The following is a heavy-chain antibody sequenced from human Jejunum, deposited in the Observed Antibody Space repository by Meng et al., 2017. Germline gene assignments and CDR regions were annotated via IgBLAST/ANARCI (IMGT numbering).Heavy chain of an antibody. CDR3: AKDARGGYYDGMVV. CDR1: SKFDDHV. Sequence: SKFDDHVMYWVRRAAGKGLEWVSGIGWNGGFTGYADSVKGRFTISRDNAKNSLYLEMNSLRPEDTALYYCAKDARGGYYDGMVVWGQGTTVTVSS. V-gene: IGHV3-9*01. CDR2: IGWNGGFT. J-gene: IGHJ6*02. D-gene: IGHD3-10*01.